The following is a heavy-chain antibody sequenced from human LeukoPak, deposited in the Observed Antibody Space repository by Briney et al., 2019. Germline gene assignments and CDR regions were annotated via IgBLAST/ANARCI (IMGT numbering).Heavy chain of an antibody. CDR2: IYTSGST. V-gene: IGHV4-4*07. CDR1: GGSISSYY. J-gene: IGHJ4*02. Sequence: SETLSLTCTVSGGSISSYYWSWIRQPAGKGLEWIGRIYTSGSTNYNPSLKSQVTMSVDTSKNQFSLKLSSVTAADTAVYYCARVDTAMGVFDHWGQGTLVTVSS. CDR3: ARVDTAMGVFDH. D-gene: IGHD5-18*01.